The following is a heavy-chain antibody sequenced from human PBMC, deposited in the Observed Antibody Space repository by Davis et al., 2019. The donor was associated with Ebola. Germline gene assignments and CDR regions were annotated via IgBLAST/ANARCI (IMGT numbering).Heavy chain of an antibody. J-gene: IGHJ4*02. CDR1: GGSLSGYY. CDR2: INHSGSP. D-gene: IGHD3-9*01. Sequence: PSETLSLTCSVYGGSLSGYYWTWIRQPPGKGLEWIGEINHSGSPNYNPSLKSRVTISVDASKNQFSLKLSSVTAADTGVYYCARGGRNFDWRYFFDYWGQGTLVTVSS. V-gene: IGHV4-34*01. CDR3: ARGGRNFDWRYFFDY.